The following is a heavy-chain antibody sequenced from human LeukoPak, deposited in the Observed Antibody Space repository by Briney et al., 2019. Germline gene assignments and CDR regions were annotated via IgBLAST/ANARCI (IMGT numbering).Heavy chain of an antibody. CDR3: ASGAGTVAGPFDY. D-gene: IGHD6-19*01. CDR1: GDSISSSNSY. Sequence: SETLSLTCTVSGDSISSSNSYWGWIRQPPGKGLEWIGNIHYSGSTYFNPSLKSRVTISIDTSKNQFSLKLSSVTAADTTVYYCASGAGTVAGPFDYWGQGTLVTVSS. J-gene: IGHJ4*02. V-gene: IGHV4-39*01. CDR2: IHYSGST.